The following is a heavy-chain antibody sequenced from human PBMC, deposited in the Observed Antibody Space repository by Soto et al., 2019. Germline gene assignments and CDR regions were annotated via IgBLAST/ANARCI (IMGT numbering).Heavy chain of an antibody. CDR3: ARTGQWLPFDY. Sequence: QVQLQQWGAGLLKPSETLSLTCAVYGGSFSGYYWSWIRQPPGKGLEWIGEINHSGSTNYNPSLKSRVTISVDTSKNQFSLKLSSVTAADTAVYYCARTGQWLPFDYWGQGTRVTVSS. V-gene: IGHV4-34*01. CDR2: INHSGST. J-gene: IGHJ4*02. D-gene: IGHD3-22*01. CDR1: GGSFSGYY.